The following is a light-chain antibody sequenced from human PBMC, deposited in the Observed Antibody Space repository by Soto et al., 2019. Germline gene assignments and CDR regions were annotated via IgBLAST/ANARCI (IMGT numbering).Light chain of an antibody. V-gene: IGKV3-11*01. J-gene: IGKJ5*01. CDR1: QSVRSY. CDR2: DAS. Sequence: DTVLTQSPATLSLSPGERATLSCRASQSVRSYLAWYQQKPGQAPRLVIYDASKRSSGIPARFSGSGSGTDFTLTISRLEPEDFAVYYCQQRQDGITFGQGTRLEIK. CDR3: QQRQDGIT.